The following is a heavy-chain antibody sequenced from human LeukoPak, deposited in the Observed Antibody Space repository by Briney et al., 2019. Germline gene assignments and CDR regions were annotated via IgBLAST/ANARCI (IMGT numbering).Heavy chain of an antibody. Sequence: GASVKVSCKASGYTFTSYYMHWVRQAPGQGLEWMGIINPSGGSTSYAQKFQGRVTMTRDMSTSTVYMELSSLRSEDTAVYYCAIDEGYCSSTSCYLVSWGQGTTVTVSS. CDR2: INPSGGST. V-gene: IGHV1-46*01. J-gene: IGHJ6*02. CDR3: AIDEGYCSSTSCYLVS. CDR1: GYTFTSYY. D-gene: IGHD2-2*01.